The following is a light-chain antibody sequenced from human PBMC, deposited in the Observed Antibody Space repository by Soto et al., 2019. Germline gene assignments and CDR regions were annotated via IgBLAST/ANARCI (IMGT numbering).Light chain of an antibody. CDR2: AAS. CDR3: RQYDDWPPFT. Sequence: EVVMTQLPATLSVSAGERVSLSCRASQSVADKLAWYQQKPGQAPRLLIYAASSRAAGIPTRFSGSGSGTAFTLTISSLQPEDFAVYYCRQYDDWPPFTFGQGTRLDI. V-gene: IGKV3-15*01. CDR1: QSVADK. J-gene: IGKJ2*01.